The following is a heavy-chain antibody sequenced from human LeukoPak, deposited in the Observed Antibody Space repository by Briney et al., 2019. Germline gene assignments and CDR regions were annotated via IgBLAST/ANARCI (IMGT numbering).Heavy chain of an antibody. CDR2: INTDGTVT. V-gene: IGHV3-74*01. CDR1: GFTFSKYW. J-gene: IGHJ4*02. Sequence: PGGSLRLSCAASGFTFSKYWMLWVRQAPGKGLESVSRINTDGTVTTYADSVKGRFTVSRNNADNTMFLQMNSGRDEATAVYYCATKQWLAPPPDSWGQGTPVTVSS. CDR3: ATKQWLAPPPDS. D-gene: IGHD6-19*01.